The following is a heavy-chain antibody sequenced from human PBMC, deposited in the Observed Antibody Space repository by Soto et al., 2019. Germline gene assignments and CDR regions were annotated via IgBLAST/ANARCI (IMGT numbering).Heavy chain of an antibody. V-gene: IGHV4-59*08. CDR3: TTWYYYDSSGYYYQYYYYYGMDV. CDR1: DDSSSNYK. D-gene: IGHD3-22*01. Sequence: PSETLSLTCTVSDDSSSNYKWSWIRQPPGRRLEWIGYIDSNGGTSYNPSLQSRVTISIDTSTKQFFLKLSSVTAADTAVYYCTTWYYYDSSGYYYQYYYYYGMDVWGQGTTVTVSS. CDR2: IDSNGGT. J-gene: IGHJ6*02.